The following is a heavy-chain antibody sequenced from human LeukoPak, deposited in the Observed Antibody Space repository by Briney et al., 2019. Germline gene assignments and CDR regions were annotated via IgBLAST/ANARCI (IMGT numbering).Heavy chain of an antibody. CDR1: GFTFSSYA. CDR3: AKIAVAGTVNVGTRENGMDV. D-gene: IGHD6-19*01. J-gene: IGHJ6*02. CDR2: ISGSGGST. V-gene: IGHV3-23*01. Sequence: PGGSLRLSCAASGFTFSSYAMSWVRQAPGKGLEWVSAISGSGGSTYYADSVKGRFTISRDNSKNTLYLQMNSLRAEDTAVYYCAKIAVAGTVNVGTRENGMDVWGQGTTVTVSS.